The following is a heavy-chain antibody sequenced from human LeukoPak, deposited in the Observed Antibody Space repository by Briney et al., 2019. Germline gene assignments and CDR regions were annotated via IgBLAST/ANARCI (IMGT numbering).Heavy chain of an antibody. V-gene: IGHV1-2*02. CDR3: AIRSEYYYDSSGSEFDY. CDR2: INPNSGGT. CDR1: GYTFTGYY. J-gene: IGHJ4*02. Sequence: ASVKVSCKASGYTFTGYYMHWVRQAPGQGLEWMGWINPNSGGTNYAQKFQGRVTMTRDTSISTAYMELSRLRSDDTAVYYCAIRSEYYYDSSGSEFDYWGQGTLVTVSS. D-gene: IGHD3-22*01.